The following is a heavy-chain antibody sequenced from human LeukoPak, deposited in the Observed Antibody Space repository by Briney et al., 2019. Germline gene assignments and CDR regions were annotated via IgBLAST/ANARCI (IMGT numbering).Heavy chain of an antibody. J-gene: IGHJ4*02. Sequence: PGASLRLSCAASGFTFSSYAMSWVRRAPGKGLEWVSAISGSGGSTYYADSVKGRFTISRDNSKNTLYLQMNSLRAEDTAVYYCAKDRRGSYGRGLDYWGQGTLVTVSS. V-gene: IGHV3-23*01. D-gene: IGHD1-26*01. CDR1: GFTFSSYA. CDR2: ISGSGGST. CDR3: AKDRRGSYGRGLDY.